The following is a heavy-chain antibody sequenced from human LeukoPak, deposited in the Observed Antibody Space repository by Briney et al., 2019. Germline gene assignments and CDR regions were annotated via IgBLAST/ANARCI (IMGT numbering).Heavy chain of an antibody. Sequence: PSETLSLTCTVSGGSISSYYWSWIRQPPGKALEWIAYIYYSGLTNYNPSLKSRVTISVDTSKSQFSLKLSSVTAADTAVYYCARWDSSAWFYDFWGQGTLVTVSS. D-gene: IGHD6-19*01. V-gene: IGHV4-59*08. J-gene: IGHJ4*02. CDR2: IYYSGLT. CDR1: GGSISSYY. CDR3: ARWDSSAWFYDF.